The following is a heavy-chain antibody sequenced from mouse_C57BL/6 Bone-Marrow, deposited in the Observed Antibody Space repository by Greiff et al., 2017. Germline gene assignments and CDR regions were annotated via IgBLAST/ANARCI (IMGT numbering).Heavy chain of an antibody. CDR2: IDPENGDT. CDR3: TRIAY. V-gene: IGHV14-4*01. J-gene: IGHJ3*01. Sequence: DVKLQESGAELVRPGASVKLSCTASGFNIKDDYMHWVKQRPEQGLEWIGWIDPENGDTEYASKFQGKATITVDTSANTAYLQLSSLTSEDTAVYYCTRIAYWGQGTLVTDSA. CDR1: GFNIKDDY.